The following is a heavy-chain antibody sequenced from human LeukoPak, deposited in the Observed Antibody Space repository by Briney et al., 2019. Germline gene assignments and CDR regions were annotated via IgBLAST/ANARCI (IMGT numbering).Heavy chain of an antibody. D-gene: IGHD3-3*01. CDR3: ARGNYDFWSGPSNWFDP. V-gene: IGHV4-30-2*01. Sequence: SQTLSLTCAVSGGSISSGGYSWSWIRQPPGKGLEWTGYIYHSGSTYYNPSLKSRVTISVDRSKNQFSLKLSSVTAADTAVYYCARGNYDFWSGPSNWFDPWGQGTLVTVSS. CDR1: GGSISSGGYS. J-gene: IGHJ5*02. CDR2: IYHSGST.